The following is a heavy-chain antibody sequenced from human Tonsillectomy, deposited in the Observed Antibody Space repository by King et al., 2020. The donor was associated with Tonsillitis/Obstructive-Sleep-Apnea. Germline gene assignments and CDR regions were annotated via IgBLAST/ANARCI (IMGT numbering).Heavy chain of an antibody. D-gene: IGHD6-19*01. CDR1: GFTFSSCA. CDR2: ISGSGGGT. Sequence: VQLVESGGGLVQPGGSLRLSCAASGFTFSSCAMTWVRQAPGKGLEWVSTISGSGGGTYYAASVKGRFTISRDNSKNTLYLQMTSLRAEDTALYYCAKDQKDSSGWFSSHWGQGTLVTVSS. J-gene: IGHJ4*02. V-gene: IGHV3-23*04. CDR3: AKDQKDSSGWFSSH.